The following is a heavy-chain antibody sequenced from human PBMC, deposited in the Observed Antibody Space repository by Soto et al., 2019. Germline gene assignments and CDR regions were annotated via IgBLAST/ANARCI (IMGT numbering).Heavy chain of an antibody. CDR2: ISSSSSYI. J-gene: IGHJ6*02. CDR1: GFTFSSYS. D-gene: IGHD6-6*01. V-gene: IGHV3-21*01. CDR3: ARTDRTYSSSVSYYYYGMDV. Sequence: GGSLRLSCAASGFTFSSYSMNWVRQAPGKGLEWVSSISSSSSYIYYADSVKGRFTISRDNAKNSLYLQMNSLRAEDTAVYYCARTDRTYSSSVSYYYYGMDVWGQGTTVTVSS.